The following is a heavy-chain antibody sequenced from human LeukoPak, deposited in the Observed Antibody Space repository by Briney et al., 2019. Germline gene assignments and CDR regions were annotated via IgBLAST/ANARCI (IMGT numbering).Heavy chain of an antibody. Sequence: SETLSLTCTVSGYSISSGHYWGWIRQPPGKGLEWIGSIFHSGSTNYNPSLKSRVTMSVDTSKNQFSLKLSSVTAADTAVYYCAREVPDIVVVPADLYWYFDLWGRGTLVTVSS. J-gene: IGHJ2*01. CDR3: AREVPDIVVVPADLYWYFDL. CDR1: GYSISSGHY. D-gene: IGHD2-2*01. V-gene: IGHV4-38-2*02. CDR2: IFHSGST.